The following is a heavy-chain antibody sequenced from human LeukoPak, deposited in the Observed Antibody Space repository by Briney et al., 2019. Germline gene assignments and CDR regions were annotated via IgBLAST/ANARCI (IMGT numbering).Heavy chain of an antibody. CDR2: INPSGGNT. CDR3: ARDGWVNYYYMDV. Sequence: ASVKVSCKASGYTFTSYCMHWVRQAPGQGLEWMGIINPSGGNTTYAQKFQGRVTMTSDTSTSTVYMELSSLRSEDTAVYYCARDGWVNYYYMDVWGTGTTVSVSS. D-gene: IGHD6-19*01. J-gene: IGHJ6*03. CDR1: GYTFTSYC. V-gene: IGHV1-46*01.